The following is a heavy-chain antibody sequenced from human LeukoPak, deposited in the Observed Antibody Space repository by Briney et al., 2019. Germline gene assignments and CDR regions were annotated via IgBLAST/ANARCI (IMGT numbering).Heavy chain of an antibody. Sequence: ASVKVSCKASGYTFTNYDINWVRQATGQGLEWMGWMNPNSGYTGYAQKFQGRFTMTRNTSISTAYMELSSLRSEDTAVYYCASPLGWELPLVYWGQGTLVTVSS. CDR2: MNPNSGYT. J-gene: IGHJ4*02. D-gene: IGHD2-15*01. V-gene: IGHV1-8*01. CDR3: ASPLGWELPLVY. CDR1: GYTFTNYD.